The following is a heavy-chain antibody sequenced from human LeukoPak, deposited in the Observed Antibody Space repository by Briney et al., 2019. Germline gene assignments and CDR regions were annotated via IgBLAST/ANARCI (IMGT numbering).Heavy chain of an antibody. CDR1: GYTFTSYG. CDR3: ARGRSITMIVVAPYYFDY. V-gene: IGHV1-18*01. CDR2: ISAYNGNT. D-gene: IGHD3-22*01. Sequence: ASVKVSCKASGYTFTSYGISWVRQAPGQGLEWMGWISAYNGNTNYAQKLQGRVTMTTDTSTSTAYMELRSLRSDDTAVYYCARGRSITMIVVAPYYFDYWGQGTLVTVSS. J-gene: IGHJ4*02.